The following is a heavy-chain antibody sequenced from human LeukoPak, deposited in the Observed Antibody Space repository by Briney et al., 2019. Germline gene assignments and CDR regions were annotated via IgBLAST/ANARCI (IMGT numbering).Heavy chain of an antibody. J-gene: IGHJ6*03. V-gene: IGHV4-4*07. Sequence: SETLSLTCTVSGGSISSYYWSWIRQPAGKGLEYIGRIYSSGSTNYNPSLKSRVTMSVDTSKNQFSLKLSSVTAADTAVYYCARVTVTSYYYMDVWGKGTTVTISS. CDR2: IYSSGST. CDR1: GGSISSYY. CDR3: ARVTVTSYYYMDV. D-gene: IGHD4-17*01.